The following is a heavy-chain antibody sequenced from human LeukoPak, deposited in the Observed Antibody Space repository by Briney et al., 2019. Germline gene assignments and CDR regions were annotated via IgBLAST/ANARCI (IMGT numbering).Heavy chain of an antibody. V-gene: IGHV4-4*02. CDR3: ARDRGGYTYSHDY. CDR1: GGSISSNNW. CDR2: IYHDGST. D-gene: IGHD5-18*01. Sequence: ASETLSLTCAVSGGSISSNNWWIWVRQSPEKGLEWIGEIYHDGSTNYNPSLKSRVTISMDKSKNQLSLKLNFVTAADTAVYYCARDRGGYTYSHDYWGQGTLVTVSS. J-gene: IGHJ4*02.